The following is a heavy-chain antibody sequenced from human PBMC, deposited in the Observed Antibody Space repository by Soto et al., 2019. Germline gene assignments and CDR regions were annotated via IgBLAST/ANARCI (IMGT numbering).Heavy chain of an antibody. CDR1: GYTFTKYG. Sequence: QGQLVQSGAEVKNPGASVKVSCKTSGYTFTKYGVGWVRQAPGQGLEWMGWISGSSGNANYAEKVQGRITLTTDTSTSTAYIELRSLRSDDTAVYYCAREMAGLGGEYDYWGQGTLVTVSS. V-gene: IGHV1-18*01. D-gene: IGHD3-16*01. CDR2: ISGSSGNA. J-gene: IGHJ4*02. CDR3: AREMAGLGGEYDY.